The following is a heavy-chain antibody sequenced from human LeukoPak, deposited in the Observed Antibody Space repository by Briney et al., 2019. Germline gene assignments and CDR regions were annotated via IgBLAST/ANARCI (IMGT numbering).Heavy chain of an antibody. CDR2: MYYNGNT. CDR1: GGSISSDY. D-gene: IGHD2-2*01. V-gene: IGHV4-59*01. Sequence: SETLSLTCAVSGGSISSDYWSWIRQPPRKGLEWIGYMYYNGNTNYNPSLQSRLPISVDTSKKQFPLRLVSETAADSAVYHCARVPGRDCRGTSCRELVKFDYWGQGILVTVSS. J-gene: IGHJ4*02. CDR3: ARVPGRDCRGTSCRELVKFDY.